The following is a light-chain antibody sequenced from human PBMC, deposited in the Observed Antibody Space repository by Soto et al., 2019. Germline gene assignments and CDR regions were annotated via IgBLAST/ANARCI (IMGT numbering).Light chain of an antibody. J-gene: IGKJ1*01. CDR2: DAS. V-gene: IGKV1-5*01. CDR3: QQYGNSPWT. CDR1: QSISRY. Sequence: DIQMTQSPSSLSASVGDRVTITCRASQSISRYLAWYQKKPGKAPKLLISDASSLQSGVPSRLSGSGSGTDFTLTISRLEPEDFAVYYCQQYGNSPWTFGQGTKVDIK.